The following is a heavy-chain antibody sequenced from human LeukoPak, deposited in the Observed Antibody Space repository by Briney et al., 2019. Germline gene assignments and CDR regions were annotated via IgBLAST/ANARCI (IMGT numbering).Heavy chain of an antibody. V-gene: IGHV1-2*02. Sequence: ASVKVSCKASGYTFTGYYMHWVRQAPGQGLKWMGWINPNSGGTNYAQKFQGRVTMTRDTSISTAYMELSRLRSDDTAVYYCARFGGGDYYGSGSYYTYWGQGTLVTVSS. CDR1: GYTFTGYY. J-gene: IGHJ4*02. CDR3: ARFGGGDYYGSGSYYTY. CDR2: INPNSGGT. D-gene: IGHD3-10*01.